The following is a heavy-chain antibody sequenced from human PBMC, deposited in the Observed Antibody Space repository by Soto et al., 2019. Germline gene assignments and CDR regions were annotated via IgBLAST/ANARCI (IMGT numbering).Heavy chain of an antibody. Sequence: PGGSLRLSCAASGFTFSSYAMHWVRQAPGKGLEWVAVISYDGSNKYYADSVKGRFTISRDNSKNTLYLQMNSLRAEDTAVYYCAREPGSSWCFDYWGQGTLVTVSS. CDR2: ISYDGSNK. V-gene: IGHV3-30-3*01. J-gene: IGHJ4*02. CDR3: AREPGSSWCFDY. CDR1: GFTFSSYA. D-gene: IGHD6-13*01.